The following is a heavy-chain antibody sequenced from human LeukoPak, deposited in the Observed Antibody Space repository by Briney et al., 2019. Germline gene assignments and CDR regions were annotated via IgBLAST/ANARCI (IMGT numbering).Heavy chain of an antibody. D-gene: IGHD6-13*01. CDR3: ARGGSSWGYYYYYMDV. CDR1: GFTLSGSA. J-gene: IGHJ6*03. V-gene: IGHV3-73*01. Sequence: GGSLRLSCAASGFTLSGSAMHWVRQASGKGLEWIGRIRNKAKNYATAYAASVKGRFTISRDNAKNSLYLQMNSLRAEDTAVYYCARGGSSWGYYYYYMDVWGKGTTVTISS. CDR2: IRNKAKNYAT.